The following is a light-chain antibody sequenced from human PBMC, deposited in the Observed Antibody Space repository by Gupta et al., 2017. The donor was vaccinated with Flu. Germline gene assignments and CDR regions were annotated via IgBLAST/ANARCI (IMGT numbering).Light chain of an antibody. CDR3: RQALQTPYS. J-gene: IGKJ2*03. CDR2: LGS. Sequence: DIVMTQSPLSLPVTPGEPASISCRSSQSLLHTNGYKYLVWYLQRPGQSPQVLIYLGSDRASGVPDRFSGSGSGTDFTLKISRVEAEDVGIYYCRQALQTPYSFGQGTKLEIE. CDR1: QSLLHTNGYKY. V-gene: IGKV2-28*01.